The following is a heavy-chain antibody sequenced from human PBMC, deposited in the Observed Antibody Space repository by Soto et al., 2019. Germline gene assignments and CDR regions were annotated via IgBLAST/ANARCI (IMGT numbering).Heavy chain of an antibody. Sequence: QVQLVESGGGVVQPGRSLRLSCAASGFTFSSYGMHWVRQAPGKGLEWVAVISYDGSNKYYADSVKGRFTISRDNSKNTLYQQMNSLRAEDTAVYYCAKVSGSTSHPYCYGMDVWGQGTTVTVSS. CDR2: ISYDGSNK. D-gene: IGHD2-2*01. V-gene: IGHV3-30*18. CDR1: GFTFSSYG. CDR3: AKVSGSTSHPYCYGMDV. J-gene: IGHJ6*02.